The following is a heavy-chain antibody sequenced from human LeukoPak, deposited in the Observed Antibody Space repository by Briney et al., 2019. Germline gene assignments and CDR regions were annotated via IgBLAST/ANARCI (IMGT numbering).Heavy chain of an antibody. Sequence: ASVKVSCKVSGYTLTELSMHWVRQAPGKGLEWMGGFDPEDGETIYAQKFQGRVTMTEDTSTDTAYVELSSLRSEDTAVYYCATGDSSSWYYAFDIWGQGTMVTLSS. J-gene: IGHJ3*02. CDR1: GYTLTELS. V-gene: IGHV1-24*01. CDR3: ATGDSSSWYYAFDI. CDR2: FDPEDGET. D-gene: IGHD6-13*01.